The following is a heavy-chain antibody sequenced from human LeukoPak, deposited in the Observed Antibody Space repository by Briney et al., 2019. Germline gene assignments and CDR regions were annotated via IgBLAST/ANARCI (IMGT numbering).Heavy chain of an antibody. J-gene: IGHJ4*02. V-gene: IGHV4-39*01. CDR3: ARHCYNLDGYFDY. CDR1: GGSISSSSYY. Sequence: PSETLSLTCTVSGGSISSSSYYWGWIRQPPGKGLEWIGSIYYSGSTYYNPSLKSRVTISVDTSKNQFSLKLSSVTAADTAVYYCARHCYNLDGYFDYWGQGTLVTVSS. CDR2: IYYSGST. D-gene: IGHD5-24*01.